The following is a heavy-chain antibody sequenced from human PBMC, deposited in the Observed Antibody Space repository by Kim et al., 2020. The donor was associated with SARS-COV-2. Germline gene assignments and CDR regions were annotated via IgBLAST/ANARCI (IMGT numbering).Heavy chain of an antibody. CDR1: GGSVSSGSYY. CDR3: ARESRSSGWYYDY. D-gene: IGHD6-19*01. V-gene: IGHV4-61*01. CDR2: IYYSGST. Sequence: SETLSLTCTVSGGSVSSGSYYWSWIRQPPGKGLEWIGYIYYSGSTNYNPSLKSRVTISVDTSKNQFSLKLSSVTAADTAVYYCARESRSSGWYYDYWGQGTLVTVSS. J-gene: IGHJ4*02.